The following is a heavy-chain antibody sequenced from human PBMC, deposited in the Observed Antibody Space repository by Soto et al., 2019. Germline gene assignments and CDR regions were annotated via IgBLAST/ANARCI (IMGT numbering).Heavy chain of an antibody. Sequence: SETLSLTCTVSGGSISSYYWSWIRQPPGKGLEWIGYIYYSGSTNYNPSLKRRVTISVDTSKNQFSLKLSSVTAADTAVYYCARGNFIGSGSSDYYYYGMDVWGQGTTVTVSS. CDR1: GGSISSYY. CDR2: IYYSGST. J-gene: IGHJ6*02. D-gene: IGHD3-10*01. V-gene: IGHV4-59*01. CDR3: ARGNFIGSGSSDYYYYGMDV.